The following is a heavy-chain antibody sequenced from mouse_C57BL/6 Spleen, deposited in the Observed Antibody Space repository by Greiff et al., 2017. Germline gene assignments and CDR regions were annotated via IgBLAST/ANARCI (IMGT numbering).Heavy chain of an antibody. CDR2: IDPSDSYT. D-gene: IGHD2-1*01. CDR1: GYTFTSYW. CDR3: ARGVYYPIYYAMDY. J-gene: IGHJ4*01. Sequence: VQLQQPGAELVRPGTSVKLSCKASGYTFTSYWMHWVKQRPGQGLEWIGVIDPSDSYTNYNQKFKGKATLTVDTSSSTAYMQLSSLTSEDSAVYYCARGVYYPIYYAMDYWGQGTSVTVSS. V-gene: IGHV1-59*01.